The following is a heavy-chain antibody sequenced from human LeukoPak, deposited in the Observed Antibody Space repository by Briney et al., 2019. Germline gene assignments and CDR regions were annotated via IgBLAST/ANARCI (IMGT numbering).Heavy chain of an antibody. CDR2: IIPIFGTA. V-gene: IGHV1-69*05. D-gene: IGHD3-10*02. CDR1: GYNFISYY. CDR3: ARSLFGEWIAFDI. J-gene: IGHJ3*02. Sequence: ASVKVSCKASGYNFISYYMHWVRQAPGQGLEWMGGIIPIFGTANYAQKFQGRVTITTDESTSTAYMELSSLRSEDTAVYYCARSLFGEWIAFDIWGQGTMVTVSS.